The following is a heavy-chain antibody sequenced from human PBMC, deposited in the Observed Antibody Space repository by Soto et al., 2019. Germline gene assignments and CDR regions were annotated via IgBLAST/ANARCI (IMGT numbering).Heavy chain of an antibody. CDR3: ATQEVGGSYVYTFDP. Sequence: QLHLRESGPGLVKPSETLSLTCTVSGGSITSSSYYWGWIRQPPGKGLEWIGSIYYSGSTHYNPPLKSRVTISVATSKDQFSLKLSSVTAADTAVYYCATQEVGGSYVYTFDPWGQGTLVTVSS. CDR1: GGSITSSSYY. CDR2: IYYSGST. V-gene: IGHV4-39*01. J-gene: IGHJ5*02. D-gene: IGHD1-26*01.